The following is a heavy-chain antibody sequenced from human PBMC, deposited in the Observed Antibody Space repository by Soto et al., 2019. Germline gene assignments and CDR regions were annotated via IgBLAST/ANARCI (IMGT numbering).Heavy chain of an antibody. CDR2: IYHTGTT. Sequence: SETLSLTCAVSGGSISSCGYSWSWIRQPPGKGLEWIGHIYHTGTTHYNPSLRSRVTVSVDMSKTQFSLKLSSVAAADTAVYYCARGGSRFYGMDVWGQGTTVTVS. CDR3: ARGGSRFYGMDV. CDR1: GGSISSCGYS. J-gene: IGHJ6*02. V-gene: IGHV4-30-2*01.